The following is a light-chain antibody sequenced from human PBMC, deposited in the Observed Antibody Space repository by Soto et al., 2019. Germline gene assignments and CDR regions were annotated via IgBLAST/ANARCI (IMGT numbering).Light chain of an antibody. CDR2: AAS. Sequence: DIQMTQSPSSLSASVGDRVTITCRASQSISSYLNWYQQKPGKAPKLLIYAASSLQSGVPSRFSGSGSGTDFTLTISSLQPEDFANYYCQQSYSTPVTFGTGTKVDIK. CDR1: QSISSY. J-gene: IGKJ3*01. V-gene: IGKV1-39*01. CDR3: QQSYSTPVT.